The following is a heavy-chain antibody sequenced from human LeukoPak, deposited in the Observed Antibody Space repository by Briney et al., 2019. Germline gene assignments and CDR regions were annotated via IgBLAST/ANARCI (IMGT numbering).Heavy chain of an antibody. J-gene: IGHJ4*02. D-gene: IGHD4-11*01. CDR2: IYPVDSDT. Sequence: GESLKISCKGSGYIFSNYWIAWVRQMPGRGLEWRGVIYPVDSDTSYSPSFQGQVTISADKSINTAYLQCSSLKASDTAVYYCARREASNAFTDFDCWGQGTLVTVSS. CDR1: GYIFSNYW. V-gene: IGHV5-51*01. CDR3: ARREASNAFTDFDC.